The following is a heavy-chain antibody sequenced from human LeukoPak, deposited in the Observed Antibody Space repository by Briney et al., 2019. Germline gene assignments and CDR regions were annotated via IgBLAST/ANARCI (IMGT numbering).Heavy chain of an antibody. J-gene: IGHJ4*01. CDR1: GFTFSTCS. CDR3: ARNLRGFDY. CDR2: ISGSSYHI. V-gene: IGHV3-21*01. Sequence: GGSLRLSCAASGFTFSTCSMKWVRQAPGKALEWVSSISGSSYHIYYADSVKGRFTISRDNANNLLYLQMNSLRAEDTAVYYCARNLRGFDYWGHGTLVTVSS. D-gene: IGHD3-10*01.